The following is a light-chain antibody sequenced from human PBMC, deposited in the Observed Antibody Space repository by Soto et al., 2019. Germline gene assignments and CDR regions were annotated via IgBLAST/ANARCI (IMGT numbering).Light chain of an antibody. CDR3: QQYGSLSWT. Sequence: DIVLTQSPATLSLSPGERATLSCRASQSINNNLAWYQQKPGQAPSLLIYGAFTRATGVPDRFSGSGSGTDFTLTISRLEPEDFAVYHCQQYGSLSWTFGQGTKVDIK. CDR1: QSINNN. J-gene: IGKJ1*01. CDR2: GAF. V-gene: IGKV3-20*01.